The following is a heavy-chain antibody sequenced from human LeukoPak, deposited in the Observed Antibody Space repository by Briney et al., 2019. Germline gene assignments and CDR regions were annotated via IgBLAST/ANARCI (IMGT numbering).Heavy chain of an antibody. J-gene: IGHJ6*02. CDR3: ARAGLYYYDSSGYYYDGMDV. V-gene: IGHV4-59*01. CDR2: IYYSGST. D-gene: IGHD3-22*01. Sequence: PSETLSLTCTVSGGSISSYYWSWIRQPPGKGLEWIGYIYYSGSTNYNPSLKSRVTISVDTSKNQFSLKLSSVTAADTAVYYCARAGLYYYDSSGYYYDGMDVWGQGTTVTVSS. CDR1: GGSISSYY.